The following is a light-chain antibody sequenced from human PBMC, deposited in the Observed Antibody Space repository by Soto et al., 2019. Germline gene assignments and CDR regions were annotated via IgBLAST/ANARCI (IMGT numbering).Light chain of an antibody. CDR3: QQDGTSPRT. CDR2: GAS. V-gene: IGKV3-20*01. CDR1: QSVSRNY. J-gene: IGKJ1*01. Sequence: EIVLTQSPGTLSLSPGERATLSCRASQSVSRNYLAWYQQKPGQAPGLLIYGASSRATGIPDRFSGSGSGTDFTLTISRLEPEDFAVYYCQQDGTSPRTFGQGTKVEIK.